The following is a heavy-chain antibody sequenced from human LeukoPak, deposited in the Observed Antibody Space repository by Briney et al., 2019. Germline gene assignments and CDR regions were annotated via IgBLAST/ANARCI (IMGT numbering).Heavy chain of an antibody. CDR3: AKGYSGSAGDY. CDR2: ISSSSSYI. CDR1: RFTFSSYA. D-gene: IGHD1-26*01. V-gene: IGHV3-21*01. Sequence: GGSLRLSCAASRFTFSSYAMSWVRQAPGKGLEWVSSISSSSSYIYYADSVKGRFTISRDNAKNSLYLQMNSLRAEDTAVYYCAKGYSGSAGDYWGQGTLVTVSS. J-gene: IGHJ4*02.